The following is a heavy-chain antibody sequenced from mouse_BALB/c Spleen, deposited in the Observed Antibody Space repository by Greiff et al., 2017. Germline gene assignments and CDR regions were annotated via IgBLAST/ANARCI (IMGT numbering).Heavy chain of an antibody. Sequence: HLVESGAELMKPGASVKISCKATGYTFSSYWIEWVKQRPGHGLEWIGEILPGSGSTNYNEKFKGKATFTADTSSNTAYMQLSSLTSEDSAVYYCARRWGNYRYFDVWGAGTTVTVSS. J-gene: IGHJ1*01. V-gene: IGHV1-9*01. CDR1: GYTFSSYW. CDR3: ARRWGNYRYFDV. CDR2: ILPGSGST. D-gene: IGHD2-1*01.